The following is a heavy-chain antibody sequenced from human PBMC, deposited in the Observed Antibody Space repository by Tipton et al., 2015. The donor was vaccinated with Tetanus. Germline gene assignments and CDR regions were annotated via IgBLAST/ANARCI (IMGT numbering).Heavy chain of an antibody. V-gene: IGHV4-59*01. J-gene: IGHJ4*02. Sequence: GLVKPSETLSLNCTVSGGSISAYYWSWIRQPPGKGLEWIGYIYYSGSTNYNPSLKSRVTISVDTSKNQFSLNLSSVTAADTAVYYCARGGITAAGILDYWGQGTLVTVSS. CDR3: ARGGITAAGILDY. D-gene: IGHD6-13*01. CDR2: IYYSGST. CDR1: GGSISAYY.